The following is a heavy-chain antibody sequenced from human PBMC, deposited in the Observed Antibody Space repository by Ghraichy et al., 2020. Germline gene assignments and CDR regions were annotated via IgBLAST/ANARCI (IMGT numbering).Heavy chain of an antibody. Sequence: SETLSLTCAVYGGSFSDYDWTWIRQPPGKGLEWIGEINDSGSIDSNASLKSRVSISLDTSKNQFSLKLSSVTAADTAVYFCARVVFSNIWTPVHWFDPWGQGTLVIVSS. CDR3: ARVVFSNIWTPVHWFDP. V-gene: IGHV4-34*01. J-gene: IGHJ5*02. CDR1: GGSFSDYD. D-gene: IGHD6-13*01. CDR2: INDSGSI.